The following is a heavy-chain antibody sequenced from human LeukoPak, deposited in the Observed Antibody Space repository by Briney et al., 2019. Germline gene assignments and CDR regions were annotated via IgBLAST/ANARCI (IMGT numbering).Heavy chain of an antibody. CDR3: ARDPRVVVAANSFDY. CDR1: GGVFTTYA. Sequence: SVKVSCKASGGVFTTYAVSWVRQAPGQGLEWMGSIIPFLGTTNYAQKFQGRVTITADKSTSTAYMELSSLRSEDTAVYYCARDPRVVVAANSFDYWGQGTLVTVSS. D-gene: IGHD2-15*01. J-gene: IGHJ4*02. V-gene: IGHV1-69*04. CDR2: IIPFLGTT.